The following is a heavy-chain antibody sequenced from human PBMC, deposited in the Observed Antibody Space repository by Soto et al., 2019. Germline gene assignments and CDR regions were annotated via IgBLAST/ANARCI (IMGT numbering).Heavy chain of an antibody. CDR1: GFNTRFYS. V-gene: IGHV3-23*01. CDR3: SKGEMSTIRNSFDP. Sequence: WASLRLSCTASGFNTRFYSMSWVRQTPGKGLEWVAALSRSGGATYYVDSVRGRFTISRDASKDTLFLQMSNLRAEDTALYYCSKGEMSTIRNSFDPWGQGTLVTVSS. CDR2: LSRSGGAT. D-gene: IGHD1-7*01. J-gene: IGHJ5*02.